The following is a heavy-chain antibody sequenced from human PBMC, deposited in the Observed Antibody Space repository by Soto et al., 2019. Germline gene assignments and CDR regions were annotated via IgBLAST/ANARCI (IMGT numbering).Heavy chain of an antibody. Sequence: WGALRLSFAASGFIFNSHNMNWVRQAPGKGLEWVSSITGSSSSIFYADSVKGRFTISRDNAKNSLYLQMNSLRAEDTAVYYCARLVASETGYGMDVWGQGTTVTVSS. D-gene: IGHD2-15*01. V-gene: IGHV3-21*01. CDR2: ITGSSSSI. CDR1: GFIFNSHN. CDR3: ARLVASETGYGMDV. J-gene: IGHJ6*02.